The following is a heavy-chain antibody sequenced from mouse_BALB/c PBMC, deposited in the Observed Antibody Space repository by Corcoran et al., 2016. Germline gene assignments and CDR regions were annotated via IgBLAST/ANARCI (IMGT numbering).Heavy chain of an antibody. CDR2: INTYTGEP. Sequence: QIQLVQSGPELKKPGETVKISCKASGYTFTNYGMNWVKQAPGKGLKWMGWINTYTGEPTYADDFKGRFAFSLETSASTAYLQSNNLKNEDMATYFCARSYGNYAMDYWGQGTSVTVSS. V-gene: IGHV9-1*02. CDR1: GYTFTNYG. D-gene: IGHD2-1*01. J-gene: IGHJ4*01. CDR3: ARSYGNYAMDY.